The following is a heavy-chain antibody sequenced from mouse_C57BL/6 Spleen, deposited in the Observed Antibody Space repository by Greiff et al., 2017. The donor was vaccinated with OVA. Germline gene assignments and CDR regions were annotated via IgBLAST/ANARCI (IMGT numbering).Heavy chain of an antibody. D-gene: IGHD2-2*01. CDR3: ARSGLYYGYDGDAMDD. CDR1: GYTFTSYW. J-gene: IGHJ4*01. V-gene: IGHV1-52*01. Sequence: QVQLQQPGAELVRPGSSVKLSCKASGYTFTSYWMHWVKQRPIQGLEWIGNIDPSDSATHYNQKFKDKATLTVDKSSSTAYMQLSSLTSEDSAVYYGARSGLYYGYDGDAMDDWGQGTSVTVSS. CDR2: IDPSDSAT.